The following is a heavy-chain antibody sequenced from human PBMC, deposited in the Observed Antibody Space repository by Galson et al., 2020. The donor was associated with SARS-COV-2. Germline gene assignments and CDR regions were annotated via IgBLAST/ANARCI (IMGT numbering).Heavy chain of an antibody. J-gene: IGHJ4*02. CDR3: ARRPGYCSSTSCYVVDY. CDR1: GYSFTSYW. CDR2: IYPGDSDT. V-gene: IGHV5-51*01. Sequence: GESLKISCKGSGYSFTSYWIGWVRQMPGKGLEWMGIIYPGDSDTRYSPSFQGQVTISADKSISTAYLQWSSLKASDTAMYYCARRPGYCSSTSCYVVDYWGQGTLVTVSS. D-gene: IGHD2-2*01.